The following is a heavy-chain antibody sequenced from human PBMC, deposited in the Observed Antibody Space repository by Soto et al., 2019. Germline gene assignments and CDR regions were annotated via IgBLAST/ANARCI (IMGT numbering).Heavy chain of an antibody. V-gene: IGHV3-23*01. CDR1: GFTFSSYA. Sequence: EVQLLESGGGLVQPGGSLRLSCAASGFTFSSYAMSWVRQAPGKGLEWVSAISGSGGSTYYADSVKGRFTISRDNSKNTLYLQMNSLRAEDTAVYYCTKHGSGSYYNGPGDWGQGTLVTVSS. J-gene: IGHJ4*02. D-gene: IGHD3-10*01. CDR3: TKHGSGSYYNGPGD. CDR2: ISGSGGST.